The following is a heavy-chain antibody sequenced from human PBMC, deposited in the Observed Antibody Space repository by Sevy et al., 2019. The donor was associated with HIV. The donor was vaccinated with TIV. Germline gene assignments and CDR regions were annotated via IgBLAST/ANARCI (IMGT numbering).Heavy chain of an antibody. V-gene: IGHV3-74*01. CDR3: ARGQVLRFLEWPTYGMDV. J-gene: IGHJ6*02. D-gene: IGHD3-3*01. Sequence: GGSLRLSCAASGFTFSSHWMFWVRQAPGKDLVWVSHINSHGTITNYADSVKGRFTISRDNAKNTVYLQINSLRAEDTAVYYCARGQVLRFLEWPTYGMDVWGQGTTVTVSS. CDR1: GFTFSSHW. CDR2: INSHGTIT.